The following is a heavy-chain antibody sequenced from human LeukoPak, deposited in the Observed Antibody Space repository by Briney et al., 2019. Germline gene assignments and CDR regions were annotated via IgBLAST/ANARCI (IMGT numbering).Heavy chain of an antibody. Sequence: GGSLRLSCAASGFTFSSYGMHWVRQAPGKGLEWVAVIWYDGSNKYYADSVKGRFTISRDNSKNTLYLQMNSLRAEDTAVYYCAKREKEHKGMDVWGQGTTVTVSS. J-gene: IGHJ6*02. CDR1: GFTFSSYG. CDR3: AKREKEHKGMDV. CDR2: IWYDGSNK. V-gene: IGHV3-33*06. D-gene: IGHD2-21*01.